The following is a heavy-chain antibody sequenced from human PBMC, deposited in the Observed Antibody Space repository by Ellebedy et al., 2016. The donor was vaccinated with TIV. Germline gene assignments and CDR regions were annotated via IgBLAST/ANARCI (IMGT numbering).Heavy chain of an antibody. V-gene: IGHV1-69*13. J-gene: IGHJ5*02. CDR2: IIPIFGTA. CDR1: GGTFSSYA. D-gene: IGHD1-26*01. Sequence: SVKVSXKASGGTFSSYAISWVRQAPGQGLEWMGGIIPIFGTANYAQKFQGRVTITADESTSTAYMELSRLRSDDTAVYYCARGDPAVGATASFDPWGQGTLVTVSS. CDR3: ARGDPAVGATASFDP.